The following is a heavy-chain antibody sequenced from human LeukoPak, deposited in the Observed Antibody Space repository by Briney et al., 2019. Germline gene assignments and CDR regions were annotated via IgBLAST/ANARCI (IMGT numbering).Heavy chain of an antibody. Sequence: ASVKVSCKASGYTFTSYRISWLRQAPGQGLEWMGWISAYSGHTSYAQRLQGRVTMTTDTPTSTAYMELRSLTSDDTAVYYCARDWDCSDGSCYCDYWGQGTLVTVSS. CDR2: ISAYSGHT. CDR1: GYTFTSYR. J-gene: IGHJ4*02. V-gene: IGHV1-18*01. D-gene: IGHD2-15*01. CDR3: ARDWDCSDGSCYCDY.